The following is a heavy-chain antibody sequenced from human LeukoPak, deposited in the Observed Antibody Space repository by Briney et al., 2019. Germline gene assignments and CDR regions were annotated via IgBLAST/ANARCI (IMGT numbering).Heavy chain of an antibody. Sequence: PSETLSLTCTVSGGSISSYYWSWIREPPEEGLEWIGYIYTSGSTNYKPSLKSRDTIYVDTSKNQFSLKLSSVTAPDAAVYYCASLTTVKSRTPYPHGWGKGSTVTVSS. CDR3: ASLTTVKSRTPYPHG. CDR2: IYTSGST. V-gene: IGHV4-4*09. J-gene: IGHJ6*01. CDR1: GGSISSYY. D-gene: IGHD4-11*01.